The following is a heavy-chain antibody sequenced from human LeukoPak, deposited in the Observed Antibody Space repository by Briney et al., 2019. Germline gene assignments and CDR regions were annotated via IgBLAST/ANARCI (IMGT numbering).Heavy chain of an antibody. Sequence: GGSLRLSCAASGFTFRNYWMTWVRQAPGKGLEWVANIKEDGSDKYYVDSVKGRFTISRDNAKNSVFLQMNSLRAEDTAVYYCARGPGTYDSSGYYDYWGQGTLVTVSS. CDR2: IKEDGSDK. CDR1: GFTFRNYW. V-gene: IGHV3-7*01. D-gene: IGHD3-22*01. CDR3: ARGPGTYDSSGYYDY. J-gene: IGHJ4*02.